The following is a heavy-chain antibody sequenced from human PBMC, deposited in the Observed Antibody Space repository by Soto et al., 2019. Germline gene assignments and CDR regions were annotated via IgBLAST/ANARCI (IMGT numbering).Heavy chain of an antibody. V-gene: IGHV1-69*01. CDR2: VSHPFRTS. CDR1: GVSFNNNG. CDR3: ARVLYYGAGSYSPYGMDV. J-gene: IGHJ6*01. D-gene: IGHD3-10*01. Sequence: QVQLVQSGAEVKKPGSSVKVSCKTSGVSFNNNGIGWVRQAPGHGLEWMGGVSHPFRTSNYARKFQGRISITADASTGTVNLKLSSLTSEETAQYYCARVLYYGAGSYSPYGMDVLGSGTTVTVSS.